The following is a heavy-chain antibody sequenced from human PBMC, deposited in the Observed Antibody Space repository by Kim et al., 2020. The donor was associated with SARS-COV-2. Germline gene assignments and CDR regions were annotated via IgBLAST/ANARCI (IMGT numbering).Heavy chain of an antibody. CDR2: INTNTGNP. CDR3: ARDPYCSSTSCLDY. D-gene: IGHD2-2*01. V-gene: IGHV7-4-1*02. Sequence: ASVKVSCKSSGYTFTSYAMNWVRQAPGQGLEWMGWINTNTGNPTYAQGFTGRFVFSLDTSVSTAYLQISSLKAEDTAVYYCARDPYCSSTSCLDYWGQGTLVTVSS. J-gene: IGHJ4*02. CDR1: GYTFTSYA.